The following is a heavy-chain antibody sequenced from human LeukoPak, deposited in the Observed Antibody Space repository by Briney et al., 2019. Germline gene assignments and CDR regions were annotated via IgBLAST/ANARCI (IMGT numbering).Heavy chain of an antibody. CDR1: GFTFSSYG. D-gene: IGHD5-12*01. J-gene: IGHJ4*02. CDR3: AKDPSKSEGGSGYDFALLFDY. V-gene: IGHV3-30*18. CDR2: ISYDGSNK. Sequence: PGGSLRLSCAASGFTFSSYGMHWVRQAPGKGLEWVAVISYDGSNKYYADSVKGRFTISRDNSKNTLYLQMNSLRAEDTAVYYCAKDPSKSEGGSGYDFALLFDYWGQGTLVTVSS.